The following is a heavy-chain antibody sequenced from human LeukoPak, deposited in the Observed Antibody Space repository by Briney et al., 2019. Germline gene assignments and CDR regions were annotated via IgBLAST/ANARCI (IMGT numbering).Heavy chain of an antibody. V-gene: IGHV3-74*03. CDR3: ARPDWFDS. CDR1: GFSVTNNY. Sequence: GGSLRLSCAVSGFSVTNNYMSWVRQAPGKGLVWVSRIYVDGSSTTYADSVKGRFIISRDNAKNTLYLQLNSLRDEDTAVYYGARPDWFDSWGQGTLVTVSS. CDR2: IYVDGSST. J-gene: IGHJ5*01.